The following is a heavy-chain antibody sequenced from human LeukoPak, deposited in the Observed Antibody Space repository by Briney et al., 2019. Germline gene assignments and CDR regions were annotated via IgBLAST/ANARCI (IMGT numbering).Heavy chain of an antibody. D-gene: IGHD1-1*01. J-gene: IGHJ4*02. V-gene: IGHV3-21*01. CDR1: GFTFSSYT. CDR2: ISGSNSYI. CDR3: ARALTTLTYEGY. Sequence: GGSLRLSCAASGFTFSSYTMHWIRQAPGKGLKWVSSISGSNSYIFYADSVKGRFTVSRDNAKDSLYLQMNSLRAEDTAVYYCARALTTLTYEGYWGQGTLVTVSS.